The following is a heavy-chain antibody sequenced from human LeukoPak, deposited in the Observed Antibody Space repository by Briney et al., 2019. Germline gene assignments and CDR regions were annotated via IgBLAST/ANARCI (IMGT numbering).Heavy chain of an antibody. Sequence: GGSLRLSCAASGFTFSGSAMHWVRQASGKGLEWVGRIRSRANSYATAYAASVKGRFTISRDDSKNTAYLQMNSLKTEDTAVYYCTRHCSGGSCYSVDWFDPWGQGTLVTVSS. D-gene: IGHD2-15*01. V-gene: IGHV3-73*01. J-gene: IGHJ5*02. CDR3: TRHCSGGSCYSVDWFDP. CDR1: GFTFSGSA. CDR2: IRSRANSYAT.